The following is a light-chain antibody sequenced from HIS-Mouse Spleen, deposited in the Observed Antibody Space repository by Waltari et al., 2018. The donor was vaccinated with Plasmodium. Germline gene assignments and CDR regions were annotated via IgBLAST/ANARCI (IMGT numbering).Light chain of an antibody. CDR3: QVWDSSSDHVV. V-gene: IGLV3-21*03. J-gene: IGLJ2*01. CDR2: DDS. CDR1: NIGRKS. Sequence: SYVLTQPPSVSVAPGKTARITCGGNNIGRKSVPWYQPKPGQAPVLVVYDDSDRPSGIPERFSGSNSGNTATLTISRVEAGDEADYYCQVWDSSSDHVVFGGGTKLTVL.